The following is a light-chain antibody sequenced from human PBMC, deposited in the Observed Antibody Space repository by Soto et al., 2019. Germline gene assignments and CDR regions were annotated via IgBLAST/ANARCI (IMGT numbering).Light chain of an antibody. V-gene: IGLV2-11*01. Sequence: QSALTQPRSVSGSPGQSVTISCTGPSIDVGGSNYVSWYQQHPGKAPKLMIYDVSERPSGVPDRFSGSKSGNTASLTISGLQAEDEADYYCCSYAVTIYVFGTGTKGTVL. CDR3: CSYAVTIYV. J-gene: IGLJ1*01. CDR1: SIDVGGSNY. CDR2: DVS.